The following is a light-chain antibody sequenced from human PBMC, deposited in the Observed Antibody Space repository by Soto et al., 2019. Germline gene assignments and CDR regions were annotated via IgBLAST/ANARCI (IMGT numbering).Light chain of an antibody. CDR3: QQYNSYSRT. Sequence: DIQMTQSPSTLSASVGDRVTITCRASQSISSWLAWYQQKPGKAPKLLIYKASSLESGVPSRFGGSGSGTEFTLTISSLQPDEFATYYCQQYNSYSRTFGQGTKVEIK. V-gene: IGKV1-5*03. J-gene: IGKJ1*01. CDR2: KAS. CDR1: QSISSW.